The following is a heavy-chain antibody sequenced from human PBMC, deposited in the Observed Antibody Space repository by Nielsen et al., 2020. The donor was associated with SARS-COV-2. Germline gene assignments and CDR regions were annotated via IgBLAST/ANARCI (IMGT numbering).Heavy chain of an antibody. D-gene: IGHD1-26*01. CDR2: ISWNSNSI. CDR1: GFTFDDYA. CDR3: VRGRRVGTTIFEY. V-gene: IGHV3-9*01. J-gene: IGHJ4*02. Sequence: SCAASGFTFDDYAMHWVRQVPGKGLEWVSGISWNSNSIAYADSVKGRFTISRDNAKNSLYVQMNSLRAEDTALYYCVRGRRVGTTIFEYWGQGTLVTVSS.